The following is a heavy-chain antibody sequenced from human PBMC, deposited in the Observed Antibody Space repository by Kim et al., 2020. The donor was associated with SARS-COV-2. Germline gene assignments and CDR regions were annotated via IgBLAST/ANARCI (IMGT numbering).Heavy chain of an antibody. CDR2: IT. Sequence: ITNYNDPLKSRVTISLDTSKNQFSLKLRFVTAADTAVYYCARDKDFSFDYWGQGTLVTVSS. CDR3: ARDKDFSFDY. V-gene: IGHV4-59*12. J-gene: IGHJ4*02.